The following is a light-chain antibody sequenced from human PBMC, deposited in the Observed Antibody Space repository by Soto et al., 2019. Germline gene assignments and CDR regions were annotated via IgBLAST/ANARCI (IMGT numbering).Light chain of an antibody. V-gene: IGKV1-5*01. CDR3: QEYHSYPVS. J-gene: IGKJ5*01. CDR1: QSIGTW. CDR2: DAS. Sequence: DIQVTQSPATLSAFVGDRVTISCRARQSIGTWLAWYQQKPGKAPKLLIYDASTLESGVPSRFSGSGSGTEFTLTISSLQPEDVATYYCQEYHSYPVSVGQGTRLEIK.